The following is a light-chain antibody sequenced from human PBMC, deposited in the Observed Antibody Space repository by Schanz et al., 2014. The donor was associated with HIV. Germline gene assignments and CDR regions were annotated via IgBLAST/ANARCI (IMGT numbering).Light chain of an antibody. J-gene: IGLJ3*02. CDR2: TNT. V-gene: IGLV1-40*01. CDR3: AAWDDSLNGRV. CDR1: SSNIGAGYD. Sequence: QSVLTQPPSVSGAPGQKVTISCTGSSSNIGAGYDVHWYQQFPGTAPRLLISTNTDRPSGVPDRFSGSKSGTSGSLAITGLQAEDEADYYCAAWDDSLNGRVFGGGTKLTVL.